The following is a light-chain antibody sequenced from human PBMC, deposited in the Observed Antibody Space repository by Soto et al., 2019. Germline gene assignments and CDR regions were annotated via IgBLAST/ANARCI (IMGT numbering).Light chain of an antibody. J-gene: IGKJ2*01. CDR2: AAS. CDR1: QRIGSN. V-gene: IGKV3-15*01. CDR3: QQYNEWPPSYT. Sequence: EIVMTQSPATLSVSPGERATLSCRASQRIGSNLAWYQHKSGQAPTLLIFAASTTASGVPARFSASGSGTEFTLTFSSLQSEAFAVYYCQQYNEWPPSYTFGQGTKLELK.